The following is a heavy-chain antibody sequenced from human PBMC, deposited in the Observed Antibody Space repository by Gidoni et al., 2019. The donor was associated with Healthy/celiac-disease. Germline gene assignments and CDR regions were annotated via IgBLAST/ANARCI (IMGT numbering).Heavy chain of an antibody. Sequence: WVAVISYDGSNKYYADSVKGRFTISRDNSKNTLYLQRNSLRAEDTAVYYCARVRLGFGELFGYYYGRDVWGQGTTVTVSS. V-gene: IGHV3-30*01. D-gene: IGHD3-10*01. CDR2: ISYDGSNK. CDR3: ARVRLGFGELFGYYYGRDV. J-gene: IGHJ6*02.